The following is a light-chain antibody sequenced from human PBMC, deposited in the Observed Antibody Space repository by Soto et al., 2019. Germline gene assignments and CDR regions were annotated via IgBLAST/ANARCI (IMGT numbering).Light chain of an antibody. V-gene: IGKV1-5*01. CDR1: QSISTW. CDR3: LQYNSNSRT. CDR2: GAS. Sequence: IPMTQSPSNLYASVGDSVTITCRASQSISTWVAWYQQKPGKAPKLLIDGASSLESGVPSRCSGSGSGTEFTLTINSLQPGDCATYDGLQYNSNSRTFGQGTKVDIK. J-gene: IGKJ1*01.